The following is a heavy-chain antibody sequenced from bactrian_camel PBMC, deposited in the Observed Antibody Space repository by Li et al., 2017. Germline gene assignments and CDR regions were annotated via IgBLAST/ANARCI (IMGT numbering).Heavy chain of an antibody. CDR3: VRSNWGPTD. D-gene: IGHD7*01. V-gene: IGHV3S6*01. Sequence: HVQLVESGGGLVQPGGSLRLSCLASGFTFTKYYMTWVRQAPGKGFEWVSGIGSDGNSITYADSVKGRFTVSRDNAKNTVYLQMNSLEPEDTAVYYCVRSNWGPTDWGQGTQVTVS. J-gene: IGHJ4*01. CDR1: GFTFTKYY. CDR2: IGSDGNSI.